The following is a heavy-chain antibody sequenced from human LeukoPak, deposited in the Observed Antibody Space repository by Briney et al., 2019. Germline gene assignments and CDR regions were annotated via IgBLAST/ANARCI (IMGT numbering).Heavy chain of an antibody. CDR2: IIPIFGTA. CDR3: AILGNWFDP. J-gene: IGHJ5*02. Sequence: ASVKVSCKASGYTFTSYYMHWVRQAPGQGLEWMGRIIPIFGTANYAQKFQGRVTITTDESTSTAYMELSSLRSEDTAVYYCAILGNWFDPWGQGTLVTVSS. D-gene: IGHD3-16*01. CDR1: GYTFTSYY. V-gene: IGHV1-69*05.